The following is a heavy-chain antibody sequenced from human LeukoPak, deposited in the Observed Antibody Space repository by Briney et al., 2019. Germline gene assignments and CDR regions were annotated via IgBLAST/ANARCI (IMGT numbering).Heavy chain of an antibody. V-gene: IGHV4-34*01. D-gene: IGHD6-13*01. J-gene: IGHJ6*02. Sequence: PSETLSLTCAVYGGSFSGYYWSWIRQPPGKGLEWIGEINHSGSTNYNPSLKSRVTISVDTSKNQFSLKLSSVTAADTAVYYCARGPISSWTLYYYYCGMDVWGQGTTVTVSS. CDR2: INHSGST. CDR3: ARGPISSWTLYYYYCGMDV. CDR1: GGSFSGYY.